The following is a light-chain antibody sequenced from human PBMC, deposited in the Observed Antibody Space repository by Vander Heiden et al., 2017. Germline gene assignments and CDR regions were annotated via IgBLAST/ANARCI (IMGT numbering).Light chain of an antibody. CDR3: SSYTTSNTWV. CDR2: DVS. V-gene: IGLV2-14*01. J-gene: IGLJ3*02. Sequence: QSDLTQPASVSGSPGQSITISCTGTSSDVDVYNYVSWYQQHPGKAPKLMIYDVSNRPSGVSNRFSGSRSGNTASLTISGLQAEDEADYYCSSYTTSNTWVFGGGTKLTGL. CDR1: SSDVDVYNY.